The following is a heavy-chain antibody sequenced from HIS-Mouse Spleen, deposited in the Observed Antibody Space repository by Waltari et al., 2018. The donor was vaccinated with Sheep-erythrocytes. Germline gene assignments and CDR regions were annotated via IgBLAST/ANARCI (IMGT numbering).Heavy chain of an antibody. V-gene: IGHV3-21*01. J-gene: IGHJ3*02. CDR1: GFTFSSYS. Sequence: EVQLVESGGGLVKPGGSLRLSCAASGFTFSSYSMNWVRQAPGKGVEWVSSISSSSYIYYADSVKGRFTISRDNAKNSLYLQMNSLRAEDTAVYYCARDTGTDAFDIWGQGTMVTVSS. CDR2: ISSSSYI. D-gene: IGHD1-1*01. CDR3: ARDTGTDAFDI.